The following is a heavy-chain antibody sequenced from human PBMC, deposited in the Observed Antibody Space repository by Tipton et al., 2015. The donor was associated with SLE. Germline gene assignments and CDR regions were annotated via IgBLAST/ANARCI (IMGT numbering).Heavy chain of an antibody. CDR3: AKDYGDFQNWFDP. D-gene: IGHD4-17*01. CDR2: IGGGGGRT. CDR1: GFTFSNAY. J-gene: IGHJ5*02. V-gene: IGHV3-23*01. Sequence: SLRLSCAASGFTFSNAYMTWVRQAPGRSLEWVSSIGGGGGRTFYADSVKGRFTISRDNFKNTLYLQMNSLRAEDTAVYYCAKDYGDFQNWFDPWGQGTLVTVSS.